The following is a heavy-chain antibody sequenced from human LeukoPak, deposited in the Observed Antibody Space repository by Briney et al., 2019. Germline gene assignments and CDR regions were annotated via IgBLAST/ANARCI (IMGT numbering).Heavy chain of an antibody. V-gene: IGHV1-2*06. D-gene: IGHD4-11*01. CDR3: ARVAYGNNATPFDH. J-gene: IGHJ4*02. CDR1: GYIFTDYY. Sequence: GASVTVSCKASGYIFTDYYIHWVRQAPGQGPEWMGRINPNSGYTDSAQKFQGRVTMTRVASITTVYMEMRRLTSDDTAVYYCARVAYGNNATPFDHWGQGTLVIVSS. CDR2: INPNSGYT.